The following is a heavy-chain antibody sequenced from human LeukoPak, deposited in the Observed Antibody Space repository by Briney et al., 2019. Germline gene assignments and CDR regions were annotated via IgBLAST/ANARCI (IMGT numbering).Heavy chain of an antibody. J-gene: IGHJ4*02. V-gene: IGHV3-30*18. Sequence: GGSLRLSCAASGFTFSSYGMHWVRQAPGKGLEWVAVISYDGSNKYYADSVKGRSTISRDNSKNTLYLQMNSLRAEDTAVYYCAESPYSSFTFDYWGQGTLVTVSS. CDR1: GFTFSSYG. CDR3: AESPYSSFTFDY. CDR2: ISYDGSNK. D-gene: IGHD6-6*01.